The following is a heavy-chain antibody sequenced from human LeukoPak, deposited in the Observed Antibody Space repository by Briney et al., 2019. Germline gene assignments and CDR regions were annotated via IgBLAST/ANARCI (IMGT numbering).Heavy chain of an antibody. Sequence: SVKVSCKASGGTFSSYAISWVRQAPGQGLEWMGGIIPIFGTANYAQKLQGRVTMTTDASTSTAYMELRSLRSDDTAVYYCARAFTLTAVAGTQDYWGQGTLVTVSS. CDR1: GGTFSSYA. CDR3: ARAFTLTAVAGTQDY. D-gene: IGHD6-19*01. V-gene: IGHV1-69*05. J-gene: IGHJ4*02. CDR2: IIPIFGTA.